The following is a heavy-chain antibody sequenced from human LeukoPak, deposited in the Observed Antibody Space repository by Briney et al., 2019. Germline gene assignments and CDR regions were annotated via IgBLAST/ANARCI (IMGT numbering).Heavy chain of an antibody. J-gene: IGHJ4*02. D-gene: IGHD2-2*01. CDR1: GYSISSGYY. V-gene: IGHV4-38-2*01. CDR2: IYHSGST. Sequence: SETLSLTCAVSGYSISSGYYWGWIRQPPGKGLEWIGSIYHSGSTYYNPSPKSRVTISVDTSKNQFSLKLSSVTAADTAVYYCARRVVPAANFDYWGQGTLVTVSS. CDR3: ARRVVPAANFDY.